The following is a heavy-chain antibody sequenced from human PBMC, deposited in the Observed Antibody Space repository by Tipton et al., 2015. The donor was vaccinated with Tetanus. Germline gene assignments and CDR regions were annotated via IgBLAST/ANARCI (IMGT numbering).Heavy chain of an antibody. V-gene: IGHV4-34*01. D-gene: IGHD4-17*01. J-gene: IGHJ4*02. CDR1: GGSFSGYY. CDR3: ARWETVTTKNNF. Sequence: TLSLTCAVFGGSFSGYYWNWIRQPPGKGLEWIGQIDHSGSTSYNPAFKSQVTISVDTPKNRFSLNQSSVTAADTAVYYCARWETVTTKNNFWGQGTLVTVSS. CDR2: IDHSGST.